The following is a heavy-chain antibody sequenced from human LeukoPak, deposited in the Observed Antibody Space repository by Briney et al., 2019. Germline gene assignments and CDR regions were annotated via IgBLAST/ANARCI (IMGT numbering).Heavy chain of an antibody. CDR1: GFTFSSYS. Sequence: PGGSLRLSCAASGFTFSSYSMNWVRPAPGKGLEWVSYISSSRGSIYYADSVKGRLTISRDNSKNSLYLQMNSLRDEHTAVYYCARGYGGYAGYGMDVWGQGSTVTVSS. CDR3: ARGYGGYAGYGMDV. CDR2: ISSSRGSI. D-gene: IGHD5-12*01. J-gene: IGHJ6*02. V-gene: IGHV3-48*02.